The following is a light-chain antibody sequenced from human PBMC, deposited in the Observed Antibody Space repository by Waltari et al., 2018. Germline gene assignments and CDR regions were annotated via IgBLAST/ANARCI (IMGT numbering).Light chain of an antibody. V-gene: IGKV1-13*02. CDR1: QAISRS. J-gene: IGKJ5*01. Sequence: AIQLTQSPSSLSASVGDRVTMTCRASQAISRSVAWFQPKPGKVPNLLIFEASDLEDGVPARVSGSGGGTRFTLTISSLQPEDFATYYCQHFYSYPSGFGQGTRLEIK. CDR2: EAS. CDR3: QHFYSYPSG.